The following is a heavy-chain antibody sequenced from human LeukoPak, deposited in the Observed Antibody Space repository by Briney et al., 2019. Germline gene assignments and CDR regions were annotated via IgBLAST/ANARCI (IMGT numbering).Heavy chain of an antibody. J-gene: IGHJ4*02. Sequence: PSGTLSLTCAVSGGSISSSNWWSWVRQPPGKGLEWIGEICHSGSTNYNPSLKSRVTISVDKSKNQFSLKLSSVTAADTAVYYCARDRPITYYYDSSGYYLSLWGQGTLVTVSS. CDR1: GGSISSSNW. CDR3: ARDRPITYYYDSSGYYLSL. V-gene: IGHV4-4*02. CDR2: ICHSGST. D-gene: IGHD3-22*01.